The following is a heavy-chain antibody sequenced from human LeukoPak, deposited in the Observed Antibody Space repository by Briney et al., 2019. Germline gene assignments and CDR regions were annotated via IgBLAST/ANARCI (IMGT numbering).Heavy chain of an antibody. D-gene: IGHD6-19*01. CDR3: ARDRPGHGYSSGWYYFDY. V-gene: IGHV4-4*07. Sequence: KPSETLSLTCTVSGGSISSYYWSWIRQPAGKGLEWIGRIYTSGSTNYNPSLKSRVTMSVDTSKNQFSLKLSSVIAADTAVYYCARDRPGHGYSSGWYYFDYWGQGTLVTVSS. CDR1: GGSISSYY. J-gene: IGHJ4*02. CDR2: IYTSGST.